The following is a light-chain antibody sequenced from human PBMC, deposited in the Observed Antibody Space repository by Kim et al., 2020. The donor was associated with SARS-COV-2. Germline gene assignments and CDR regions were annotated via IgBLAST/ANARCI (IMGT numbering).Light chain of an antibody. CDR1: QGISEY. CDR2: GAS. J-gene: IGKJ1*01. V-gene: IGKV1-27*01. Sequence: ASVGERITFTCRASQGISEYLAWYQQRPWKVPKLLIYGASVLQSGAPSRFSGSGSGTVFTLTISRLQPEDVGTYYCQKYNSAPRTFGQGTKVDIK. CDR3: QKYNSAPRT.